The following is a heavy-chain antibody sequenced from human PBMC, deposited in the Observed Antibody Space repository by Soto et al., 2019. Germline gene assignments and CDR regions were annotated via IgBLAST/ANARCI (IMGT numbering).Heavy chain of an antibody. Sequence: SETLSLTCSVSGGSVSIDNYYWNCIRQPPGKGLEWIGYIYFNGDTKYNPSLNSRVTISTDTSNDQFSLKMTSVTAADTAVYYCARGRRTGARNFAYWGQGTLVTVSS. J-gene: IGHJ4*02. CDR3: ARGRRTGARNFAY. CDR1: GGSVSIDNYY. CDR2: IYFNGDT. V-gene: IGHV4-61*01. D-gene: IGHD1-26*01.